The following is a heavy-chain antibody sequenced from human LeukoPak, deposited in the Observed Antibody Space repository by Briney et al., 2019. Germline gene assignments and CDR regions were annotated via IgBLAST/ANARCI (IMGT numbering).Heavy chain of an antibody. CDR2: IYYSGST. CDR1: GGSISSSSYY. V-gene: IGHV4-39*01. D-gene: IGHD6-19*01. CDR3: ARHVQWLVIRD. Sequence: PSETLSLTCTVSGGSISSSSYYWGWIRQPPGKGLEWIGSIYYSGSTYYNPSLKSRVTISVDTSKNQFSLKLSSVTAADTAVYYCARHVQWLVIRDWGQGTLVTVSS. J-gene: IGHJ4*02.